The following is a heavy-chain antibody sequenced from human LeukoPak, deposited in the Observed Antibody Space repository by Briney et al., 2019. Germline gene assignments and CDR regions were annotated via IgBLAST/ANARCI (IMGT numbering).Heavy chain of an antibody. Sequence: SETLSLTCTVSGGSISGYYWSWIRQPPGKGLEWIGYIYYSGSSNYNPSLKSRVTMSVDTSKNHFSLKLSSVTAADTAVYYCASGFRGQLGYFDHWGQGTLVTVSS. CDR1: GGSISGYY. CDR3: ASGFRGQLGYFDH. J-gene: IGHJ4*02. CDR2: IYYSGSS. D-gene: IGHD1-1*01. V-gene: IGHV4-59*01.